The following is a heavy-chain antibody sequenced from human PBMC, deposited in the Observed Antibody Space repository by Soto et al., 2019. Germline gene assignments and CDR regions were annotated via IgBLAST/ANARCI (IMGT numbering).Heavy chain of an antibody. CDR1: GGTFSSYA. J-gene: IGHJ3*02. Sequence: QVQLVQSGAEVKKPGSSVKVSCKASGGTFSSYAISWVRQAPGQGLEWMVGIIPIFGTANYAQKFQGRVTITADDSTSTAYMELSSLGSEDPAVYYCARSIPMVRGGGDDAFDIWGQGTMVTVSS. V-gene: IGHV1-69*01. D-gene: IGHD3-10*01. CDR3: ARSIPMVRGGGDDAFDI. CDR2: IIPIFGTA.